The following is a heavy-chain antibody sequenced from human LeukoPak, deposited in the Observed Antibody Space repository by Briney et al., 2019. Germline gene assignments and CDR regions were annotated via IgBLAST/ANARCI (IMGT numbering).Heavy chain of an antibody. CDR3: ARVSMAGSFDY. Sequence: SETLSLTCAVYGGSFSGYYWSWIRQPPGKGLEWIGEIDHSGSTNYNPSLKSRVTISVDTSKNQFSLKLSSVTAADTAVYYRARVSMAGSFDYWGQGTLVTVSS. CDR1: GGSFSGYY. J-gene: IGHJ4*02. CDR2: IDHSGST. D-gene: IGHD6-19*01. V-gene: IGHV4-34*01.